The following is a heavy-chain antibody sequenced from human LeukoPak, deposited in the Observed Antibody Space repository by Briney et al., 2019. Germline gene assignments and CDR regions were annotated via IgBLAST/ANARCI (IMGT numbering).Heavy chain of an antibody. CDR3: ARHGLNYYYGMDV. V-gene: IGHV4-31*03. CDR1: GGSISSGGYY. D-gene: IGHD3-10*01. Sequence: PSETLSFTCTVSGGSISSGGYYWSWIRQHPGKGLEWIGYIYYSGSTYYNPSLKSRVTISVDTSKNQFSLKLSSVTAADTAVYYCARHGLNYYYGMDVWGQGTTVTVSS. J-gene: IGHJ6*02. CDR2: IYYSGST.